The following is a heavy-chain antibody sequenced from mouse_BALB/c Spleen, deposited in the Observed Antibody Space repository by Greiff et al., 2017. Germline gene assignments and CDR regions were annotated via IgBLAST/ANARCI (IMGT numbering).Heavy chain of an antibody. CDR1: GFTFSSYT. CDR2: ISSGGSYT. Sequence: EVMLVESGGGLVKPGGSLKLSCAASGFTFSSYTMSWVRQTPEKRLEWVATISSGGSYTYYPDSVKGRFTISRDNAKNTLYLQMSSLKSEDTAMYYCTRDRGEPTWFAYWGQGTLVTVSA. D-gene: IGHD3-1*01. J-gene: IGHJ3*01. V-gene: IGHV5-6-4*01. CDR3: TRDRGEPTWFAY.